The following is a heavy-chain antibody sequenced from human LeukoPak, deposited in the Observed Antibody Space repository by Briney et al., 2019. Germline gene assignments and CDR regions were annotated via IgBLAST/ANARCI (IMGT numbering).Heavy chain of an antibody. CDR3: VKGGYCSSTSCDYYGMDV. J-gene: IGHJ6*02. V-gene: IGHV3-64D*09. Sequence: GGSLRLSCSASGFTFGSYAMHWVRQAPGKGLEYVSAISSNGGSTYYADSVKGRFTISRDNSKNTLYLQMSSLRAEDTAVYYCVKGGYCSSTSCDYYGMDVWGQGTTVTVSS. D-gene: IGHD2-2*01. CDR1: GFTFGSYA. CDR2: ISSNGGST.